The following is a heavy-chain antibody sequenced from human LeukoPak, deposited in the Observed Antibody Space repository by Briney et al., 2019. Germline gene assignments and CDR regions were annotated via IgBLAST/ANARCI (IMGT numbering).Heavy chain of an antibody. CDR2: IYHSGST. CDR1: GGSISSSRHY. J-gene: IGHJ3*02. D-gene: IGHD6-13*01. Sequence: SETLSLTCTASGGSISSSRHYWVWIRQPPGKGLEWIGSIYHSGSTNYNSSLKSRVTIFVDTSKNQFSLKLSSVTAADTAVYYCARVRHQSSWGAFDIWGQGTMVTVSS. CDR3: ARVRHQSSWGAFDI. V-gene: IGHV4-39*07.